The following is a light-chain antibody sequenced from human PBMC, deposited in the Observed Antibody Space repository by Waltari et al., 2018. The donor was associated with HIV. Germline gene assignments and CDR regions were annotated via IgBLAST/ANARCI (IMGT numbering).Light chain of an antibody. CDR3: EAWDDSVTGPV. CDR2: GHL. Sequence: QSVLTQPPSASGTPGPRVTLPCSGNSSNFGTTTVIWYQHLPGAAPKLLLYGHLQRPSGVPDRFSGSKSATSASLVISDLHSDDEGTYYCEAWDDSVTGPVFGGGTKLTVL. V-gene: IGLV1-44*01. CDR1: SSNFGTTT. J-gene: IGLJ3*02.